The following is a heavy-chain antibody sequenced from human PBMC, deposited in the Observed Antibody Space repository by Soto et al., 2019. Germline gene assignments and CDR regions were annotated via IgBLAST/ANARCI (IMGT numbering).Heavy chain of an antibody. CDR3: VRRVSGNYDY. V-gene: IGHV3-64*01. D-gene: IGHD1-7*01. Sequence: EVQLAESGGGMVQPGGSLRLSCVASGFTFSSYDMHWVRQAPGKGLEYVSSISSNGGTKYYGNSVKGRFTSSRDNSKSTLYLQMGSLSAEDMAVYYCVRRVSGNYDYWGQGTLVTVSS. CDR2: ISSNGGTK. J-gene: IGHJ4*02. CDR1: GFTFSSYD.